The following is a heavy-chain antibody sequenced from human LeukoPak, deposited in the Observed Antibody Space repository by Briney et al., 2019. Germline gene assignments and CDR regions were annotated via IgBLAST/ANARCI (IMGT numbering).Heavy chain of an antibody. CDR1: GFTFSSHD. CDR3: ARDRTRIDY. Sequence: GGSLRLPCAASGFTFSSHDMHWVRQAPGKGLEWVAFIRYDGSNKYYADSVKGRFTISRDNAKNSLYLQMNSLRAEDTAVYYCARDRTRIDYWGQGTLVTVSS. J-gene: IGHJ4*02. V-gene: IGHV3-33*08. D-gene: IGHD1-14*01. CDR2: IRYDGSNK.